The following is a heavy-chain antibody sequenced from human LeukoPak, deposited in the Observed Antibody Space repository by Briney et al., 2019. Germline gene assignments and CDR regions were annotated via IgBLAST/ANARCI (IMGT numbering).Heavy chain of an antibody. CDR1: GGSISSSSSF. Sequence: PSETLSLTCIVSGGSISSSSSFWGWIRQPPGKGLEWIGYIYYSGSTNYNPSLKSRVTISVDTSKNQFSLKLSSVTAADTAVYYCARDRGELRYFDWFRPPWYFDLWGRGTLVTVSS. J-gene: IGHJ2*01. CDR2: IYYSGST. V-gene: IGHV4-61*01. D-gene: IGHD3-9*01. CDR3: ARDRGELRYFDWFRPPWYFDL.